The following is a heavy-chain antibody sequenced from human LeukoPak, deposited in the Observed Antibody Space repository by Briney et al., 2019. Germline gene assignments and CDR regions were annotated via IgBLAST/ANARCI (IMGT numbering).Heavy chain of an antibody. D-gene: IGHD5-18*01. V-gene: IGHV3-74*01. CDR1: GFTFSSYT. Sequence: PGGSLRLSCAASGFTFSSYTMSWVRQSPGKGLEWVSRINSDMSSTNYADSVKGRFTISRDNAKNTLYLQMNSLRAEDTAVYYCAREKDTAMDYWGQGILVTVSS. CDR2: INSDMSST. J-gene: IGHJ4*02. CDR3: AREKDTAMDY.